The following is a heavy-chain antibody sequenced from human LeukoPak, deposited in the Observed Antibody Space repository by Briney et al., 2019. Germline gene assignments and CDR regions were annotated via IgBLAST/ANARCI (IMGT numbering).Heavy chain of an antibody. CDR3: ARGDITVVTTADY. Sequence: SETLSLTCTVSGGSISSGDYYWSWIRQPPGKGLEWIGYIYYSGSTYYNPSLKGRVTISVDTSKNQFSLKLSSVTAADTAVYYCARGDITVVTTADYWGQGTLVTVSS. CDR1: GGSISSGDYY. J-gene: IGHJ4*02. D-gene: IGHD4-23*01. CDR2: IYYSGST. V-gene: IGHV4-30-4*08.